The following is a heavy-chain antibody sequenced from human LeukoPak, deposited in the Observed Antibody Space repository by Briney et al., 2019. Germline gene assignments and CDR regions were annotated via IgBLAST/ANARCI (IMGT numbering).Heavy chain of an antibody. V-gene: IGHV4-39*07. Sequence: SETLSLTCTVSGGSISSSSYYWGWIRQPPGKGLEWIGRIYTSGSANYNPSLKSRVRLSLDTSKNQFSLKLSSVTAADTAVYYCVRVFGGPVSRRFDPWGQGTLVTVSS. CDR3: VRVFGGPVSRRFDP. CDR1: GGSISSSSYY. D-gene: IGHD4-23*01. CDR2: IYTSGSA. J-gene: IGHJ5*02.